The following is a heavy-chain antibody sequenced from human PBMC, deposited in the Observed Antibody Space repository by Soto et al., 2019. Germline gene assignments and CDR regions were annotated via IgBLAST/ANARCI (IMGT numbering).Heavy chain of an antibody. D-gene: IGHD6-25*01. CDR1: GDSIRTFY. J-gene: IGHJ6*02. Sequence: SETLSLTCAVSGDSIRTFYWNWFRQPAGGGLEWIGRFSLSGDTDYNPSLRSRLTMSFDTSKSQFSLSLTSVTAADTAVYYCAREVKQRLGYYYVGLDGWGQGTTVTVSS. CDR2: FSLSGDT. V-gene: IGHV4-4*07. CDR3: AREVKQRLGYYYVGLDG.